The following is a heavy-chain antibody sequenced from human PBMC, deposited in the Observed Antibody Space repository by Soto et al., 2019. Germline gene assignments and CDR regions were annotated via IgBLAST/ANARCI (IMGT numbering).Heavy chain of an antibody. CDR2: INHSGST. J-gene: IGHJ4*02. CDR1: GGSFSGYY. V-gene: IGHV4-34*01. Sequence: ETLSLTCAIYGGSFSGYYWSWIRQPPGKGLEWIGEINHSGSTNYNPSLKSRVTISVGTSKNQFSLKLSSVTAADTAVYYCARGYYVWGSYRYPFDYWGQGTLV. D-gene: IGHD3-16*02. CDR3: ARGYYVWGSYRYPFDY.